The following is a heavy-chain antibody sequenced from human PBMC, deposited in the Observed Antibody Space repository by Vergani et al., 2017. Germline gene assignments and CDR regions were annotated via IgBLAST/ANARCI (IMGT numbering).Heavy chain of an antibody. V-gene: IGHV1-69*04. CDR2: IIPILGIA. CDR1: GGTFSSYA. CDR3: ARDRSGHAFDI. J-gene: IGHJ3*02. Sequence: QVQLVQSGAEVKKPGSSVKVSCKASGGTFSSYAISWVRQAPGQGLEWMGRIIPILGIANYAQKFQGRVTMTRNTSISTAYMELSSLRSEDTAVYYCARDRSGHAFDIWGQGTMVTVSS. D-gene: IGHD3-3*01.